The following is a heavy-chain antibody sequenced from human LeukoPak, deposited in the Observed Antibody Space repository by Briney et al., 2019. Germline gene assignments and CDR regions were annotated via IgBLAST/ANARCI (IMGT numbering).Heavy chain of an antibody. V-gene: IGHV3-66*01. J-gene: IGHJ4*02. CDR1: GFTVSRNY. Sequence: GGSLRLSCAASGFTVSRNYMSWVRQAPGKVLELVSVIYSGGRTYYADSVKGRFTISRDNSKNTLYLQMNRLRAEDTAVYYCARAGPSSSWHQFDYWGQGTLVTVSS. CDR3: ARAGPSSSWHQFDY. D-gene: IGHD6-13*01. CDR2: IYSGGRT.